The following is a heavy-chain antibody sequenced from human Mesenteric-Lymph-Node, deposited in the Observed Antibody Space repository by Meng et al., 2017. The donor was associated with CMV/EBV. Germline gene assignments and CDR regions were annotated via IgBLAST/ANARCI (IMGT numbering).Heavy chain of an antibody. D-gene: IGHD1-14*01. J-gene: IGHJ3*01. CDR2: IKQDGSEK. CDR3: ARDIIRFDAFDV. Sequence: GGSLRLSCAASGFSFNTYYMAWVRQAPGKGLEWVASIKQDGSEKYYVDSVKGRFTISRDNGKNSLYVQMNSLRAEDTAIYYCARDIIRFDAFDVWGQGTLVTVSS. V-gene: IGHV3-7*01. CDR1: GFSFNTYY.